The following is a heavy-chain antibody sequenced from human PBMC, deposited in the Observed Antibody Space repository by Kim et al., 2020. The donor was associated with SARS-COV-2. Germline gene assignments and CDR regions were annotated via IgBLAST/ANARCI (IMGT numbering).Heavy chain of an antibody. CDR2: FDPEDGET. D-gene: IGHD2-2*01. Sequence: ASVKVSCKLSGYTLIELSMHWVRQAPGKGLEWMGGFDPEDGETIYAQKFQGRVTMTEDTSTDTAYLELSSLSSEDTAVYYCATAPSYCSTTTCHPKRFEP. V-gene: IGHV1-24*01. J-gene: IGHJ5*02. CDR1: GYTLIELS. CDR3: ATAPSYCSTTTCHPKRFEP.